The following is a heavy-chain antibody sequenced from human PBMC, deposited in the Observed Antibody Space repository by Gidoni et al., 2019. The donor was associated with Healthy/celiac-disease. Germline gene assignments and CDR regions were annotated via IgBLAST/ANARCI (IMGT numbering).Heavy chain of an antibody. CDR3: ARDGQQWLVEYYFDY. CDR2: IWYDGSNK. D-gene: IGHD6-19*01. J-gene: IGHJ4*02. CDR1: GFTFSSYG. V-gene: IGHV3-33*01. Sequence: VQLVESGGGCVQPERSLRLSCAASGFTFSSYGMHWVRQAPGKGLEWVAVIWYDGSNKYYADSVKGRFTISRDNSKNTLYLQMNSLRAEDTAVYYCARDGQQWLVEYYFDYWGQGTLVTVSS.